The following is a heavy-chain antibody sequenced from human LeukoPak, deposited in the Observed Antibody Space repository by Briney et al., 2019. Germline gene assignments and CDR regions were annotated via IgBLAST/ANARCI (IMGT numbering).Heavy chain of an antibody. V-gene: IGHV1-18*01. J-gene: IGHJ4*02. CDR1: GYTFTSYG. Sequence: RASVKVSCKASGYTFTSYGISWVRQAPGQGLEWMGWISAYNGNTNYAQKLQGRVTMTTDTSTSTAYMELRSLRSDDTAVYYCARRRDGYNSLPFDYWGQGTLVTVSS. CDR3: ARRRDGYNSLPFDY. CDR2: ISAYNGNT. D-gene: IGHD5-24*01.